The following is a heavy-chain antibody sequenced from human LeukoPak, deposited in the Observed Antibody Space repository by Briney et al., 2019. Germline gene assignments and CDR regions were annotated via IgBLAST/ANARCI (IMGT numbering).Heavy chain of an antibody. D-gene: IGHD6-13*01. V-gene: IGHV1-18*01. CDR1: GYTFTNYG. J-gene: IGHJ4*02. CDR2: INPYNGDT. CDR3: ARGGSSLYGDS. Sequence: ASVKVSCKSSGYTFTNYGINWLRQAPGQGLEWMGWINPYNGDTNYLQKLQGRVIMTTDTSTNTPYMELWSLRSDDTAVYYCARGGSSLYGDSWGQGTLVTVSS.